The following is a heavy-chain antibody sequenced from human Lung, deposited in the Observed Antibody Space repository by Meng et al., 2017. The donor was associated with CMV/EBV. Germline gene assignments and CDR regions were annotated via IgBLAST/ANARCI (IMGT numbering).Heavy chain of an antibody. CDR1: GGSISSSNW. V-gene: IGHV4-4*02. Sequence: VRLQESGPGLVKPSGTLSLTCPVPGGSISSSNWWSWVRQPPGKGLEWIGEIYHSGSTNYNPSLKSRVTISVDKSKNQFSLKLSSVTAADTAVYYCASFPPPGKQWLVTDYWGQGTLVTVSS. CDR3: ASFPPPGKQWLVTDY. CDR2: IYHSGST. J-gene: IGHJ4*02. D-gene: IGHD6-19*01.